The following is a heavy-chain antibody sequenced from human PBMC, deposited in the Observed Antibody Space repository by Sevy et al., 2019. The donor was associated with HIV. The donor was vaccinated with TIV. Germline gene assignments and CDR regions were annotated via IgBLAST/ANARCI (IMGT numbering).Heavy chain of an antibody. CDR1: GGSFSGYY. CDR3: ARVGRSGYYYYYYGMDV. Sequence: SETLSLTCAVYGGSFSGYYWSWIRQPPGKGLEWIGEINHSGSTNYNPSLKSRVTISVDTSKNQFSLKLSSVTAAETAVYYCARVGRSGYYYYYYGMDVWGQGTTVTVSS. V-gene: IGHV4-34*01. J-gene: IGHJ6*02. CDR2: INHSGST. D-gene: IGHD3-3*01.